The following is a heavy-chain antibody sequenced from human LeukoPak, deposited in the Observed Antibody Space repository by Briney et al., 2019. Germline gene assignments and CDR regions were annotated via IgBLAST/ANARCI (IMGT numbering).Heavy chain of an antibody. CDR3: AXXXXXXXXXXLXDY. CDR2: IKEDGSEK. V-gene: IGHV3-7*01. Sequence: GGSLRLSCAASGFSFSNYWMSWIRQAPGKGLEWVASIKEDGSEKFYVDSVKGRFSISRDNAKNSLYLQMYSLRVEDTAVYFCAXXXXXXXXXXLXDYWXXGXLVT. CDR1: GFSFSNYW. J-gene: IGHJ4*02.